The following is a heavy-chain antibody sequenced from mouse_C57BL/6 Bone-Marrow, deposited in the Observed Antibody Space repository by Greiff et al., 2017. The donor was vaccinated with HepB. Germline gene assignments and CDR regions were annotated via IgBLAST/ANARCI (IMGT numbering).Heavy chain of an antibody. CDR1: GFTFSDYY. D-gene: IGHD2-4*01. J-gene: IGHJ2*01. CDR2: ISNGGGST. V-gene: IGHV5-12*01. CDR3: ARRGYYDYFDY. Sequence: EVQRVESGGGLVQPGGSLKLSCAASGFTFSDYYMYWVRQTPEKRLEWVAYISNGGGSTYYPVTVKGRFTISRDNAKNTLYLQMSRLKSEDTAMYYCARRGYYDYFDYWGQGTTLTVSS.